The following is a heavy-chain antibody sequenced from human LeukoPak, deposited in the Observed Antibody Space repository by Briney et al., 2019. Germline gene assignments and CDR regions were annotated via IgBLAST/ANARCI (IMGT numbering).Heavy chain of an antibody. D-gene: IGHD2-21*02. CDR2: IYYSGST. Sequence: SETLSLTCTASGGSISSHYWSWIRQPPGKGLEWIGYIYYSGSTNYSPSLKSRVTISVDTSKNQFSLKLSSVTAADTAVYYCARVLRTPVVVTAINCAFDIWGQGTMVTVSS. V-gene: IGHV4-59*11. CDR3: ARVLRTPVVVTAINCAFDI. CDR1: GGSISSHY. J-gene: IGHJ3*02.